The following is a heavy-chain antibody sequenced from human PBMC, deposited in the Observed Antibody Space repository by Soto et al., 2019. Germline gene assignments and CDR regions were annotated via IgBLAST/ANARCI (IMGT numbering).Heavy chain of an antibody. Sequence: GVSLRLSCAASGFTFTSYAMSWVRQAPGKGLKWVSAFSGSGGGTYYADSVKGRFTISRDNSKTTLYLQMNSLRAEDTAVYYCAKHSSSWYYFDYGGQGTLVTVSS. D-gene: IGHD6-13*01. J-gene: IGHJ4*02. CDR2: FSGSGGGT. CDR3: AKHSSSWYYFDY. V-gene: IGHV3-23*01. CDR1: GFTFTSYA.